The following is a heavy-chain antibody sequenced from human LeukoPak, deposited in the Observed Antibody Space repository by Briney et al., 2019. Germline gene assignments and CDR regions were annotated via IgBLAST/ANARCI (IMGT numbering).Heavy chain of an antibody. D-gene: IGHD4-11*01. Sequence: PGGSLRLSCAASGFTFSSYSMNWVRQAPGKGLEWVSYISSSSSTIYYADSVKGRFTISRDNAKNSLYLQMNSLRAEDTAVYYCARVFYSIGYYYYYYMDVWGKGTTVTVSS. V-gene: IGHV3-48*01. CDR1: GFTFSSYS. CDR2: ISSSSSTI. CDR3: ARVFYSIGYYYYYYMDV. J-gene: IGHJ6*03.